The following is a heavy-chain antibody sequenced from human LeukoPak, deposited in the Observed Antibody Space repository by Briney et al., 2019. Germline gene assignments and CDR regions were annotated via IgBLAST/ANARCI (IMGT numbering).Heavy chain of an antibody. Sequence: GGSLRLSCAASGFTFSSYSMNWVRQAPGKGLEWVSSISSSSSYIYYADSVRGRFTISRDNAKNSLYLQMDSLRAEDTAMYYCARGVEYPGNYWGQGTLVTVSS. CDR3: ARGVEYPGNY. J-gene: IGHJ4*02. V-gene: IGHV3-21*01. CDR2: ISSSSSYI. CDR1: GFTFSSYS. D-gene: IGHD1-14*01.